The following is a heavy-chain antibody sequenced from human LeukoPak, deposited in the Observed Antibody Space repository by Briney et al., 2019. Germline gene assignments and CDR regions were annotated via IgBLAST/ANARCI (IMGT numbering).Heavy chain of an antibody. V-gene: IGHV3-9*01. CDR1: GFTFDDYA. Sequence: GGSLRLSCAASGFTFDDYAMHWVRQAPGTGLEWVSGISWNSGSIGYADSVKGRFTISRDNAKNSLYLQMNSLRAEDTALYYCAKGPPSGYYRLDTGLTTGFYDYWGQGTLVTVSS. CDR2: ISWNSGSI. CDR3: AKGPPSGYYRLDTGLTTGFYDY. J-gene: IGHJ4*02. D-gene: IGHD3-22*01.